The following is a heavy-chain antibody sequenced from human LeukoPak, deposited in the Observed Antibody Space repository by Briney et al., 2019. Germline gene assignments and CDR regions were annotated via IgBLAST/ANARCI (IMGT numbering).Heavy chain of an antibody. D-gene: IGHD1-20*01. CDR2: IYPGDSDT. V-gene: IGHV5-51*01. CDR3: ARRINGMFYFDY. Sequence: GESLKISCKGSGYSFTSYWIGWARQMAGKGLEWMGIIYPGDSDTRYSPSFQGQVIISADKSISTAYLQWSSLKASHTAMYYCARRINGMFYFDYWGQGTLVTVSS. CDR1: GYSFTSYW. J-gene: IGHJ4*02.